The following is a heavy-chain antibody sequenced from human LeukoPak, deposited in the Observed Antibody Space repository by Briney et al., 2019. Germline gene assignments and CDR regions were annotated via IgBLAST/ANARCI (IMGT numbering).Heavy chain of an antibody. V-gene: IGHV3-49*03. CDR1: ELTFNKYP. J-gene: IGHJ4*02. CDR2: IRSKAYGGTT. Sequence: PGGSLRLSCAASELTFNKYPMSWFRQAPGKGLEWVGFIRSKAYGGTTEYAASVKGRFTISRDDSKSIAYLQMNSLKTEDTAVYYCTRFLAEDPHFDYWGQGTLVTVSS. CDR3: TRFLAEDPHFDY. D-gene: IGHD3-3*02.